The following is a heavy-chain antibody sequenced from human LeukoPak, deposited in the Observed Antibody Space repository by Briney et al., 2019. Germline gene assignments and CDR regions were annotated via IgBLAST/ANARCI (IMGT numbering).Heavy chain of an antibody. CDR3: ARSSGTTYYYDSSGYYLLYYFDY. J-gene: IGHJ4*02. CDR2: IYYSGST. CDR1: GGSISSSSYY. V-gene: IGHV4-39*07. D-gene: IGHD3-22*01. Sequence: PSETLSLTCTVSGGSISSSSYYWGWIRQPPGKGLEWIGSIYYSGSTYYNPSLKNRVTISVDTSKNQFSLKLSSVTAADTAVYYCARSSGTTYYYDSSGYYLLYYFDYWGQGTLVTVSS.